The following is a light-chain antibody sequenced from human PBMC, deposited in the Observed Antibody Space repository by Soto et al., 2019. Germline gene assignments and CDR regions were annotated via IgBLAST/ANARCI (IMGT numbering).Light chain of an antibody. CDR3: QQYNNYSGT. V-gene: IGKV1-5*03. Sequence: DIQMTQSPSTLSASVGDRVTITCRASQSVNSWLAWYQQKPGKAPKRLIYKASNLENGVPSRVSGRGSGTEFTFSISGLQSDYFASYYCQQYNNYSGTFGQGTKVEIK. CDR1: QSVNSW. J-gene: IGKJ1*01. CDR2: KAS.